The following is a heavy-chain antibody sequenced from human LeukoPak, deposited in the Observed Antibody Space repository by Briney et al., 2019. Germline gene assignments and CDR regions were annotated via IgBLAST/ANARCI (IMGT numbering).Heavy chain of an antibody. CDR2: IRYDGSNK. Sequence: GGSLRLSCAASGFTFSSYGMHWDRQAPGKGLEWVAFIRYDGSNKYYADSVKDRFTISRDNSKNTLYLQMNSLRAEDTAVYYCARDRGSSGWYWRAFDYWGQGTLVTVSS. CDR1: GFTFSSYG. D-gene: IGHD6-19*01. V-gene: IGHV3-30*02. J-gene: IGHJ4*02. CDR3: ARDRGSSGWYWRAFDY.